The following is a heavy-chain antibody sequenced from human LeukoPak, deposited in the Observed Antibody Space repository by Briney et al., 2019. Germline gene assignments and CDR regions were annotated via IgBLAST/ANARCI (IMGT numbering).Heavy chain of an antibody. J-gene: IGHJ6*02. Sequence: SETLSLTCTVSGGSISSSSYYWGWIRQPPGKGLEWIGSIYYSGSTYYNPSLKSRVTISVDTSKNQFSLKLSSATAADTAVYYCACEQWLVPYYYYGMDVWGQGTTVTVSS. CDR1: GGSISSSSYY. D-gene: IGHD6-19*01. CDR3: ACEQWLVPYYYYGMDV. V-gene: IGHV4-39*07. CDR2: IYYSGST.